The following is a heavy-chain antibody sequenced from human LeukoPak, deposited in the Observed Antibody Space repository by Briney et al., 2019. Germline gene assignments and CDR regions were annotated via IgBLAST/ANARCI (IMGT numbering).Heavy chain of an antibody. V-gene: IGHV4-39*07. J-gene: IGHJ3*02. CDR3: ARQEFDILTGRSAYTFHI. CDR2: ICYSGYT. Sequence: SETLSPTCTVSGGSISSSTYCWGWSRQPPGKGLEWIGTICYSGYTYYNPSLKSRVTMSIPTSKNQFSLNLSSVTAADTAVYYCARQEFDILTGRSAYTFHIWGQGTMVTVSS. CDR1: GGSISSSTYC. D-gene: IGHD3-9*01.